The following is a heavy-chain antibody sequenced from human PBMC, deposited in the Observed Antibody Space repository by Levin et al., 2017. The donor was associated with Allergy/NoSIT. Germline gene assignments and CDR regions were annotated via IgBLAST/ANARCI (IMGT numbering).Heavy chain of an antibody. D-gene: IGHD7-27*01. CDR1: GYTFTSYD. J-gene: IGHJ4*02. CDR2: MSPYSGNT. CDR3: ARGPPNWGYDY. Sequence: ASVKVSCKASGYTFTSYDINWVRQAAGQGPEWMGWMSPYSGNTGYAQKFQGRVTMTRDASISTAYMVLSSLRSEDTAVYYCARGPPNWGYDYWGQGTLVTVS. V-gene: IGHV1-8*01.